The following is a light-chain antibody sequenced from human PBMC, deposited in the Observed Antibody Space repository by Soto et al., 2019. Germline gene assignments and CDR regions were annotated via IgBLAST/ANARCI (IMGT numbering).Light chain of an antibody. CDR3: SSLTSSSTRV. CDR2: EVG. Sequence: QSVLTQPASVSGSPGQSITISCTGTSSDVGGYKFVSWYQHHPGKAPKLLIYEVGYRPSGVSNRFSGSKSGDTASLTISGLQAEDEADYYCSSLTSSSTRVFGTGTKVTVL. V-gene: IGLV2-14*01. J-gene: IGLJ1*01. CDR1: SSDVGGYKF.